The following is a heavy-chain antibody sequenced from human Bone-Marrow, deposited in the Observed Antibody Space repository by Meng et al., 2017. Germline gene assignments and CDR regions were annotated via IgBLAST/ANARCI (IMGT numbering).Heavy chain of an antibody. CDR1: GASISSSHW. J-gene: IGHJ5*02. V-gene: IGHV4-4*02. D-gene: IGHD3-3*01. Sequence: GQLQESGPGMVKPSGTLSLTCAVSGASISSSHWWGWVRQPPGKELEWIGEIYHDGSTNYTPSLKSRVTISVDKSKNQFSLKLSSVTAADTAVYYCARAAYDIWSGYAPWGQGSLVTVSS. CDR3: ARAAYDIWSGYAP. CDR2: IYHDGST.